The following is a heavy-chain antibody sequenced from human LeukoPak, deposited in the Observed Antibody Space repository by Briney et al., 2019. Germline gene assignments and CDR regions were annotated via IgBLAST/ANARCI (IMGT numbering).Heavy chain of an antibody. J-gene: IGHJ5*02. CDR2: ISGSGGST. CDR1: RFTFNTYA. D-gene: IGHD4-17*01. Sequence: GGSLRLSCAASRFTFNTYAMSWVRQAPGKGLEWVSAISGSGGSTYYADSVKGRFTISRDNSKNTVYLQMNSLRAEDTAVYYCAKNYYGDYLRGWFDPWGQGTLVTVSS. CDR3: AKNYYGDYLRGWFDP. V-gene: IGHV3-23*01.